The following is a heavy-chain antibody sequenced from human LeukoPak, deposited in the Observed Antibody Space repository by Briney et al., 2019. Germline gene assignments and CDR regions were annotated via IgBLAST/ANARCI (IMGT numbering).Heavy chain of an antibody. V-gene: IGHV4-39*07. J-gene: IGHJ4*02. CDR2: MYYSGST. Sequence: PSETLSLTCTVSGGSISTYYWGWIRQPPGMGLEWIGSMYYSGSTYHNPSLKSRVTMSVDTSKNQCSLKLSSVTAADTAVYYCARVSGWNPLEAAHLDYWGQGTLVTVSS. CDR1: GGSISTYY. D-gene: IGHD6-19*01. CDR3: ARVSGWNPLEAAHLDY.